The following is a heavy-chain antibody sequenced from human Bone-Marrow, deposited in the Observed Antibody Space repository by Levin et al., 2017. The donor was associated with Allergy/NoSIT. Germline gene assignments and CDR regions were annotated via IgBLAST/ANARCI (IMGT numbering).Heavy chain of an antibody. Sequence: SCAASGFTFDSYPIHWFRQAPGTGLEWLAVISYNENNRYYADSVRGRFTISRDNSKNTVHLQMDSLRPGDTALYYCSRGPFLTGPDFWGQGTLVAVSS. J-gene: IGHJ4*02. D-gene: IGHD7-27*01. V-gene: IGHV3-30*04. CDR3: SRGPFLTGPDF. CDR2: ISYNENNR. CDR1: GFTFDSYP.